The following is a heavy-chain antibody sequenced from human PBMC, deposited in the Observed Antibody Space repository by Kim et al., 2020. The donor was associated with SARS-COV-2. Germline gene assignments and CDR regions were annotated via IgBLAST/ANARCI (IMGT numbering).Heavy chain of an antibody. J-gene: IGHJ4*02. D-gene: IGHD6-19*01. CDR2: ISAYNGNT. V-gene: IGHV1-18*01. CDR3: AREEIAVAGTGGCGY. CDR1: GYTFTSYG. Sequence: ASVKVSCKASGYTFTSYGISWVRQAPGQGLEWMGWISAYNGNTNYAQKLQGRVTMTTDTSTSTAYMELRSLRSDDTAVYYCAREEIAVAGTGGCGYWGQGTLVTVSS.